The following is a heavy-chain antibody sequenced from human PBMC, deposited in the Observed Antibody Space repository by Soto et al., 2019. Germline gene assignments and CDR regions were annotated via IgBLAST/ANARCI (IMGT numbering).Heavy chain of an antibody. CDR3: ARGDILGARSFDY. V-gene: IGHV3-48*02. CDR2: ISSGSKTI. D-gene: IGHD1-26*01. Sequence: GGSLRLSCVASGFTFSSYSVNWVRQAPGKGLEWVSYISSGSKTIYYADSVKGRFTVSRDNAKNSQFLQMNSLRDEDTAVYYCARGDILGARSFDYWGQGTLVTASS. CDR1: GFTFSSYS. J-gene: IGHJ4*02.